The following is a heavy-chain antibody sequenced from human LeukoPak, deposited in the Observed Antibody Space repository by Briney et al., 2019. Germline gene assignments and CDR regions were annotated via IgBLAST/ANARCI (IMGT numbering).Heavy chain of an antibody. V-gene: IGHV3-74*01. D-gene: IGHD2-15*01. CDR2: INSGGSGT. Sequence: GGSLRLSCAASGFNFASNWMHWVRQTPGKGLMWVSRINSGGSGTSYADSVKGRFTISRDNAMNSLYLQMNSLTGEDTAVYYCASGGHVDYWGQGTLVTVSS. J-gene: IGHJ4*02. CDR1: GFNFASNW. CDR3: ASGGHVDY.